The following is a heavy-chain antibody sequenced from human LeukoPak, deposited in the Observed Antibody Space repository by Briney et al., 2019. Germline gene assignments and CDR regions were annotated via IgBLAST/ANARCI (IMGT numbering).Heavy chain of an antibody. Sequence: PGGSLRLSCSASGFTSTFTFSDSAMCWVRQAPGKGLEWVSAMTEGPGRKLYADSVKGRFNVFRDNSRNTLYLEMNSLRAEDTAVYHCARDSGSYLQPTDYWGQGTLVTVSS. J-gene: IGHJ4*02. D-gene: IGHD1-26*01. CDR3: ARDSGSYLQPTDY. CDR1: GFTSTFTFSDSA. V-gene: IGHV3-23*01. CDR2: MTEGPGRK.